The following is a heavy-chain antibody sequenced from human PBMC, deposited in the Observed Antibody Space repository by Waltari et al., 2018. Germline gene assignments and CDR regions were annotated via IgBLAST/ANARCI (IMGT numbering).Heavy chain of an antibody. V-gene: IGHV3-23*01. CDR2: ISGSGDST. D-gene: IGHD3-10*01. Sequence: YARSWVRQAPGKGLEWVSSISGSGDSTYYADSVKGRFTISRDNSKNTLYLQMNSLRAEDTAVYYCAILLGRGYWGQGTLVTVSS. J-gene: IGHJ4*02. CDR3: AILLGRGY. CDR1: YA.